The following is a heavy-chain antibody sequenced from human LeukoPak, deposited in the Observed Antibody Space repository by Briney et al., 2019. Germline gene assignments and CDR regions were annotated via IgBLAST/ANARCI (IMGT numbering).Heavy chain of an antibody. CDR1: GYTFTSYG. Sequence: ASVKVSCKASGYTFTSYGISWVRQAPGQGLEWMGWISAYNGNTNYAQKLQGRVTMTTDTSTSTAYMELRSLRSDDTAVYYCARASGYYGDNPFRYWGQGTLVTVSS. V-gene: IGHV1-18*04. CDR2: ISAYNGNT. J-gene: IGHJ4*02. D-gene: IGHD3-9*01. CDR3: ARASGYYGDNPFRY.